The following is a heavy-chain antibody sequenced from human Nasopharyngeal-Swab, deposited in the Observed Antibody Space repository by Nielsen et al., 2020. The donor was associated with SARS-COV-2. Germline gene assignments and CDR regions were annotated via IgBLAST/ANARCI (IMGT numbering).Heavy chain of an antibody. D-gene: IGHD5-24*01. CDR1: GFTFSSYS. Sequence: GESLKISCAASGFTFSSYSMNWVRQAPGKGLEWVSSISSSSSYIYYADSVKGRFTISRDNAKNSLYLQMNSLRAEDTAVYYCASVRGGCNRGAFDIWGQGTMVTVSS. CDR3: ASVRGGCNRGAFDI. J-gene: IGHJ3*02. V-gene: IGHV3-21*01. CDR2: ISSSSSYI.